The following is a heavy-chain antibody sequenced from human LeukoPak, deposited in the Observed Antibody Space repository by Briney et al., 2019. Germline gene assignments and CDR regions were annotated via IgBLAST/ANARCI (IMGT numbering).Heavy chain of an antibody. CDR1: GDTITNHY. CDR2: IYYSGST. J-gene: IGHJ3*01. CDR3: ARGDRYYYHYTGSYALDV. D-gene: IGHD3-22*01. V-gene: IGHV4-59*11. Sequence: SETLSLTCIVSGDTITNHYWSWIRQPPGRGLEWIGYIYYSGSTDYNPSLKSRVTISVDTSRNQFSLKLSSVTAADTAVYYCARGDRYYYHYTGSYALDVWGQGTRVTVSS.